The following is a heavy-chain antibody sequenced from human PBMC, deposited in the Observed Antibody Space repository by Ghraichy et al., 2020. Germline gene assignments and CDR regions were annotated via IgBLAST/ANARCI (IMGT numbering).Heavy chain of an antibody. Sequence: SETLSLTCTVSGGSISSYYWSWIRQPPGKGLEWIGYIYYSGSTNYNPSLKSRVTISVDTSKNQFSLKLSSVTAADTAVYYCARSSSWYSWDYKTYNWFDPWRQGTLVTVSS. CDR1: GGSISSYY. V-gene: IGHV4-59*08. J-gene: IGHJ5*02. CDR3: ARSSSWYSWDYKTYNWFDP. CDR2: IYYSGST. D-gene: IGHD6-13*01.